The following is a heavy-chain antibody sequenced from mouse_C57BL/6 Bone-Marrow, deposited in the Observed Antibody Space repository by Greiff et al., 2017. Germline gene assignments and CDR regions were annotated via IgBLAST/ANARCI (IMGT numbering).Heavy chain of an antibody. V-gene: IGHV2-9-1*01. CDR2: IWTGGGT. Sequence: QVQLQESGPGLVAPSQSLSITCTVSGFSLTSYAISWVRQPPGKGLEWLGVIWTGGGTTYNSALKSRLIISKDNAKSKVFLKMNSLQTDDTARYYGARKDPCPYYAMDYWGQGTSVTVSS. J-gene: IGHJ4*01. CDR1: GFSLTSYA. CDR3: ARKDPCPYYAMDY.